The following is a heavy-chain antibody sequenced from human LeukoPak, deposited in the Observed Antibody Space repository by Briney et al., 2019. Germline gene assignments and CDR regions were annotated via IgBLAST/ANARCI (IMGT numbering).Heavy chain of an antibody. CDR2: IYYSGST. V-gene: IGHV4-39*01. CDR3: ARPQSDTADAFDI. Sequence: IGSIYYSGSTYYNPSLKSRVTISVDTSKNQFSLKLSSVTAADTAVYYCARPQSDTADAFDIWGQGTMVTVSS. D-gene: IGHD5-18*01. J-gene: IGHJ3*02.